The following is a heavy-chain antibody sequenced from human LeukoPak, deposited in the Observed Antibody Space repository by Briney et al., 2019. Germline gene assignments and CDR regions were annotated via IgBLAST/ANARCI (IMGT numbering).Heavy chain of an antibody. V-gene: IGHV3-21*05. Sequence: GGSLRLSCAASGFTFSSYSMNWVRQAPGKGLEWVSYISSSSSYIYYADSVKGRFTISRDNSKNTLDLQMNSLSAEDTAVYYCAKAGLGAAADVWGQGTLVTVSS. CDR1: GFTFSSYS. CDR2: ISSSSSYI. J-gene: IGHJ4*02. CDR3: AKAGLGAAADV. D-gene: IGHD6-13*01.